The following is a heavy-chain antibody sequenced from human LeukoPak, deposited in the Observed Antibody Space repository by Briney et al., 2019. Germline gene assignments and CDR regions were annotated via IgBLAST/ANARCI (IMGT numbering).Heavy chain of an antibody. CDR2: ISGSGSTI. CDR1: GFTFSSYE. V-gene: IGHV3-48*03. CDR3: ASLKGSGWYEFDY. D-gene: IGHD6-19*01. Sequence: TGGSLRLSCAASGFTFSSYEMNWVRQAPGKGLEWVSYISGSGSTIYYADSVKGRFTISRDNAKNTLYLQMNSLRAEDTAVYYCASLKGSGWYEFDYWGQGTLVTVSS. J-gene: IGHJ4*02.